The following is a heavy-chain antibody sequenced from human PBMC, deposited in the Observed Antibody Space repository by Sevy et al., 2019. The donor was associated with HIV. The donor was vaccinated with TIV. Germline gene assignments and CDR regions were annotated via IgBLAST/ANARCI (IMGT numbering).Heavy chain of an antibody. J-gene: IGHJ4*02. D-gene: IGHD6-19*01. Sequence: ASVKVSCKASGGTFSSYAISWVRQAPGQGLEWMGGIIPIFGTANYAQTFQGRVTITADESTSTAYMELSSLRSEDTAVYYCARVSQQWLGGYYFDYWGQGTLVTVSS. CDR2: IIPIFGTA. V-gene: IGHV1-69*13. CDR3: ARVSQQWLGGYYFDY. CDR1: GGTFSSYA.